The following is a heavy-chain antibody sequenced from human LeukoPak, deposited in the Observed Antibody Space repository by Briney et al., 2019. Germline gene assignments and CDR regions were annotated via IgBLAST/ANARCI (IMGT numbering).Heavy chain of an antibody. J-gene: IGHJ4*02. CDR3: ARETSPGRATGFDY. V-gene: IGHV3-30*04. CDR1: GFTFSSYA. CDR2: LHADGSQI. Sequence: GGSLRLSCAASGFTFSSYAMHWVRQSPGGGLEWVAALHADGSQIWYGDSVRGRFTISRDTFRNTLYLQMDSLRAEDTALYYCARETSPGRATGFDYWGQGTLSPSRQ. D-gene: IGHD2-15*01.